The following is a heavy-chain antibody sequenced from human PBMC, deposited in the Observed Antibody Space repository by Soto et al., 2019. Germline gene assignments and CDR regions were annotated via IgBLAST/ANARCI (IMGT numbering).Heavy chain of an antibody. CDR2: INAGVDGT. V-gene: IGHV1-3*01. D-gene: IGHD3-10*01. CDR3: AREVPGVTSFDY. J-gene: IGHJ4*02. Sequence: QVQLVQSGPEMMQPGASVKVSCKASGYASLSYAMHWVRQVHGQVYEWLGWINAGVDGTMYSERFQGRVRITRDTSANTVYMALNALTSEDTAVYYCAREVPGVTSFDYWGQGTLVIVSS. CDR1: GYASLSYA.